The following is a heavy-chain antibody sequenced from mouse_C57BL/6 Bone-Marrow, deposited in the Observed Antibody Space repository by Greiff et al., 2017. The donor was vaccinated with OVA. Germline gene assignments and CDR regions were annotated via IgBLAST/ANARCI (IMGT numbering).Heavy chain of an antibody. CDR2: ISYDGSN. CDR3: ARESSYFYWYFDV. Sequence: EVKVEESGPGLVKPSQSLSLTCSVTGYSITSGYYWNWIRQFPGNKLEWMGYISYDGSNNYNPSLKNRISITRDTSKNQFFLKLNSVTTEDTATYYCARESSYFYWYFDVWGTGTTVTVSS. V-gene: IGHV3-6*01. D-gene: IGHD1-1*01. CDR1: GYSITSGYY. J-gene: IGHJ1*03.